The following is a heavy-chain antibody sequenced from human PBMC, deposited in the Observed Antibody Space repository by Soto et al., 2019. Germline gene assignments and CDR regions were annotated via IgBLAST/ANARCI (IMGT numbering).Heavy chain of an antibody. CDR2: INHSGST. Sequence: SETLSLTCAVYGGSFSGYYWSWIRQPPGKGLEWIGEINHSGSTNYNPSLKSRVTISVDTSKNQFSLKLSSVTAADTAVYYCARGLGTIVAGKYFQHWGQGTLVTVSS. CDR3: ARGLGTIVAGKYFQH. D-gene: IGHD6-19*01. CDR1: GGSFSGYY. J-gene: IGHJ1*01. V-gene: IGHV4-34*01.